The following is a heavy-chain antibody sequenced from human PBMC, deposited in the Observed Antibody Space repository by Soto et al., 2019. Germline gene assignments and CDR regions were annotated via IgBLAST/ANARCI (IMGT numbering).Heavy chain of an antibody. J-gene: IGHJ6*02. D-gene: IGHD2-2*01. Sequence: SETLSLTCAVSGGSISSGGYSWSWIRQPPGKGLEWIGYIYHSGSTYYNPSLKSRVTISVDRSKNQFSLKLSSVTAADTAVYYCARAVPAAYYGMDVWGQGTTVTVSS. CDR1: GGSISSGGYS. V-gene: IGHV4-30-2*01. CDR3: ARAVPAAYYGMDV. CDR2: IYHSGST.